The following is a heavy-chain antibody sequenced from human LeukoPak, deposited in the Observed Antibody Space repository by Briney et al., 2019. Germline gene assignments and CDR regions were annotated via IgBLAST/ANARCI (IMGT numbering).Heavy chain of an antibody. V-gene: IGHV3-11*04. D-gene: IGHD5-24*01. CDR2: IKRSDSTI. J-gene: IGHJ4*02. Sequence: GGSLRLSCAASGFTFSDYYMSWVRQAPGKGLEWVSYIKRSDSTISYADSVKGRFTISRDNAKNSLYLQMNSLRAEDTAIYYCAINGIGFNSDYWGQGILVTVFS. CDR3: AINGIGFNSDY. CDR1: GFTFSDYY.